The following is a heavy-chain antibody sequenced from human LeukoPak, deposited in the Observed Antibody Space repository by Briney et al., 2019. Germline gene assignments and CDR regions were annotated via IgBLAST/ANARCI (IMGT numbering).Heavy chain of an antibody. CDR3: ARVYSNYAPFDP. CDR1: GFSLSTSGMC. V-gene: IGHV2-70*11. CDR2: IDWDDDK. J-gene: IGHJ5*02. D-gene: IGHD4-11*01. Sequence: SGPALVKPTQTLTLTCTFSGFSLSTSGMCVSWIRQPPGKALEWLARIDWDDDKYYSTSLKTRLTISKDTSKNQVVLTMTNMDPVDTATYYCARVYSNYAPFDPWGQGTLVTVSS.